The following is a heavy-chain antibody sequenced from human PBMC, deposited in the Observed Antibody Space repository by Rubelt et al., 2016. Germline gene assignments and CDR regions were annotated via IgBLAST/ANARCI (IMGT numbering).Heavy chain of an antibody. Sequence: SRGGLVQPGGSLRVSCAASGFTFSRYAMNWVRQAPGKGLEWVSHISSSGSTIHYADSVKGRFTISRDNAKNSLYLQMNSLRGEDTAVYYCARWPIDYWGQGTLVTVSS. CDR3: ARWPIDY. CDR1: GFTFSRYA. J-gene: IGHJ4*02. CDR2: ISSSGSTI. V-gene: IGHV3-48*03.